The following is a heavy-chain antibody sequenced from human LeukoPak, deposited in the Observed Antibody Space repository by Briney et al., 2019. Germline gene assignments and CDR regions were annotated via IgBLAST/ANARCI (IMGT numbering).Heavy chain of an antibody. CDR2: ISGSGGST. CDR1: GFSFSSYA. CDR3: ARVAAATNWFDP. Sequence: PGGSLRLSCAASGFSFSSYAMSWVRQAPGKGLEWVSAISGSGGSTYYADSVKGRFTISRDNAKNSLYLQMNSLRAEDTAVYYCARVAAATNWFDPWGQGTLVTVSS. V-gene: IGHV3-23*01. J-gene: IGHJ5*02. D-gene: IGHD6-13*01.